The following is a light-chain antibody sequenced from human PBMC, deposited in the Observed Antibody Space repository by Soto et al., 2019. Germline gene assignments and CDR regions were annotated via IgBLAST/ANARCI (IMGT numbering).Light chain of an antibody. Sequence: EIVLTQSPGTLSLSPGERATLSCRASQSVSSNYLAWYQQKPGQAPRLLIYGASSRATGIPDRFSGSGSGTDFTLTISRLAPEDFAVYFCQQYTDRPRTFGQGTKVEFK. J-gene: IGKJ1*01. CDR1: QSVSSNY. V-gene: IGKV3-20*01. CDR3: QQYTDRPRT. CDR2: GAS.